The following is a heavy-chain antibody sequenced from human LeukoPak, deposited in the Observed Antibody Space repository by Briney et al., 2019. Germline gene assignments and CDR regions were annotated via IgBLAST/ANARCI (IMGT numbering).Heavy chain of an antibody. D-gene: IGHD3-22*01. CDR3: ARTSYDTGGYFED. CDR2: ISSDGTNT. V-gene: IGHV3-74*01. J-gene: IGHJ4*02. Sequence: GGSLRLSCAASGFTISNYWMHWVRQAPGKGLVWVSRISSDGTNTNYADSVKGRFTISRDSAKNTLYLQMNSLGAEDTAVYYCARTSYDTGGYFEDWGQGTLVTVSS. CDR1: GFTISNYW.